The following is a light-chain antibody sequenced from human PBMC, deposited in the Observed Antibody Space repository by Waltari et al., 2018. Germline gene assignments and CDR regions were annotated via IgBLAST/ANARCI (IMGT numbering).Light chain of an antibody. V-gene: IGKV3-20*01. CDR1: QSVSSSY. CDR3: QQYGSSPT. J-gene: IGKJ1*01. CDR2: GAS. Sequence: EIVLTQSPGTLSLSPGERATLSCRARQSVSSSYFAWYQQKPGQAPRLIIYGASSRATGIPDRFSCSGSRTDFTLTISRLEPEDCAVYYCQQYGSSPTFGQGTKVEIK.